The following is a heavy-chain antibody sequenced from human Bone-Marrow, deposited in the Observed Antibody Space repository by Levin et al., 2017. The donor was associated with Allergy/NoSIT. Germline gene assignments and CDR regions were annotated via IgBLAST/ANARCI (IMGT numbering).Heavy chain of an antibody. CDR2: INHSGST. CDR3: ARAAPYYDILTGYPGGGYDYYYMDV. J-gene: IGHJ6*03. CDR1: GGSFSGYY. D-gene: IGHD3-9*01. Sequence: SETLSLTCAVYGGSFSGYYWSWIRQPPGKGLEWIGEINHSGSTNYNPSLKSRVTISVDTSKNQFSLKLSSVTAADTAVYYCARAAPYYDILTGYPGGGYDYYYMDVWGKGTTVTVSS. V-gene: IGHV4-34*01.